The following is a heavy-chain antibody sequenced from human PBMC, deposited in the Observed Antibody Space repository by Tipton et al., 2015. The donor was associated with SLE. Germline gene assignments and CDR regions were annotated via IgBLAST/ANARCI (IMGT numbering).Heavy chain of an antibody. D-gene: IGHD7-27*01. CDR3: ARDQGTGGAFDI. J-gene: IGHJ3*02. V-gene: IGHV4-38-2*02. Sequence: TLSLTCAVSGYSISSGYYWGWIRQPPGKGLEWIGSIYHSGSTYYNPSLKSRVTISVDTSKNQFSLKLSSVTAADTAVYYCARDQGTGGAFDIWGQGTMVTVSS. CDR1: GYSISSGYY. CDR2: IYHSGST.